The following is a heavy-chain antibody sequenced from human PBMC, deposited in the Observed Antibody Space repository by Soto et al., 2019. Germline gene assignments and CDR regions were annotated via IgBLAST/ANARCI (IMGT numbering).Heavy chain of an antibody. V-gene: IGHV3-7*01. CDR3: ARETTDFWSGLSSNYYYYYYMDV. Sequence: GGSLRLSCAASGFTFSSYWMSWVRQAPGKGLEWVANIKQDGSEKYYVDSVKGRFTISRDNAKNSLYLQMNSLRAEDTAVYYCARETTDFWSGLSSNYYYYYYMDVWGKGTTVTVSS. J-gene: IGHJ6*03. CDR1: GFTFSSYW. CDR2: IKQDGSEK. D-gene: IGHD3-3*01.